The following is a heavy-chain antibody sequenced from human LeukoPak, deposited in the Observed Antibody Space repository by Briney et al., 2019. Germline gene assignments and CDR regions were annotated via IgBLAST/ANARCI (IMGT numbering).Heavy chain of an antibody. CDR1: GGSISSYY. Sequence: SETLSLTCTVSGGSISSYYWSWIRQPPGKGLEWIGYIYYSGSTNYNPSLKSRVTISVDTSKNQFSLKLSSVTAADTAVYYCAASRPGIAAGMAKAFDYWGQGTLVTVSS. CDR3: AASRPGIAAGMAKAFDY. J-gene: IGHJ4*02. CDR2: IYYSGST. D-gene: IGHD6-13*01. V-gene: IGHV4-59*08.